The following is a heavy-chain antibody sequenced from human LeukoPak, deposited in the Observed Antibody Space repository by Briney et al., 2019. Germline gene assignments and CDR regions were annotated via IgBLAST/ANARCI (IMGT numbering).Heavy chain of an antibody. CDR3: ARGTPVAGNEYFQH. V-gene: IGHV4-39*07. D-gene: IGHD6-19*01. J-gene: IGHJ1*01. Sequence: SETLSLTCSVSGGSLSGSRFHWGWVRQSPGKGLEWLGSLYSGRSTYQNPSLSSRVTISEDTSENQFSLKLTSVTAADTAVYYCARGTPVAGNEYFQHWGQGSLVIVSS. CDR1: GGSLSGSRFH. CDR2: LYSGRST.